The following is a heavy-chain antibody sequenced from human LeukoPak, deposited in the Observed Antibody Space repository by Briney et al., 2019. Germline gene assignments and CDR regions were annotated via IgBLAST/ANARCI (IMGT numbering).Heavy chain of an antibody. CDR3: ARGVVITSGLDY. Sequence: PGRSLTLSCAASGFTFSSCAMHWVRQAPAKGLEWVAVISYDGSNKYYADSVKGRFTISRDNSKNTLYLQMNSLRAEDTAVYYCARGVVITSGLDYWGPGTLVTVSS. J-gene: IGHJ4*02. CDR2: ISYDGSNK. D-gene: IGHD3-22*01. CDR1: GFTFSSCA. V-gene: IGHV3-30-3*01.